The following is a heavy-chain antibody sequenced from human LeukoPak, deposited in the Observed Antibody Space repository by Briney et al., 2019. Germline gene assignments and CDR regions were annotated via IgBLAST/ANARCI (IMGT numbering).Heavy chain of an antibody. D-gene: IGHD5-18*01. CDR2: ISYDGSNK. CDR3: AKDGGYSYGSYFDY. CDR1: GFTLSSYG. J-gene: IGHJ4*02. V-gene: IGHV3-30*18. Sequence: GGSLRLSCAASGFTLSSYGMHWVRQAPGKGLEWVAVISYDGSNKYYADSVKGRFTISRDNSKNTLYLQMNSLRAEDTAVYYCAKDGGYSYGSYFDYWGQGTLVTVSS.